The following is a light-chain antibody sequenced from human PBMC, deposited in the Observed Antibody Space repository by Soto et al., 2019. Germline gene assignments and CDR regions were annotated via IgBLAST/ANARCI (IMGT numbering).Light chain of an antibody. CDR1: SSDVGGYNY. CDR2: DVS. Sequence: QSALTQPASVSGYPGQSITISCTGTSSDVGGYNYVSWYQQHPGKAPKLMIYDVSNRPSGVSNRFSGSKSGNTASLTISGLQAEDEADYYCSSYTSSSGGVFGGGTKVTVL. V-gene: IGLV2-14*01. J-gene: IGLJ2*01. CDR3: SSYTSSSGGV.